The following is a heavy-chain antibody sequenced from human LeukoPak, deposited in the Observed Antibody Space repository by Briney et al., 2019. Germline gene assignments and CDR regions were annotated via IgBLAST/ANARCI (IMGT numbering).Heavy chain of an antibody. Sequence: GGSLRLSCAASGFTFSTYAMSWVRQAPGKGLEWVSAISHSGDNTYYADSVKGRFTISRDSSESTLYLQMNGLRAEDTAVYFCAKGSGSFSSYYYYMDVWGKGTTVTVSS. V-gene: IGHV3-23*01. CDR1: GFTFSTYA. D-gene: IGHD1-26*01. CDR3: AKGSGSFSSYYYYMDV. CDR2: ISHSGDNT. J-gene: IGHJ6*03.